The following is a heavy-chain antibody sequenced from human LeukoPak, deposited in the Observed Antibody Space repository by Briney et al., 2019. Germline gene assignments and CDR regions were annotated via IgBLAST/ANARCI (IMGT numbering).Heavy chain of an antibody. J-gene: IGHJ4*02. Sequence: PGGSLRLSCAASGFTFNSYGMHWVRHAPAKGLELVADISLDGSNKYYAYSVKGRFTISRDNSKNTLYLQMNSLRAEDTAVYYCAKATWDPRPEHPLPADYWGQGTLVTVSS. D-gene: IGHD5-24*01. V-gene: IGHV3-30*18. CDR2: ISLDGSNK. CDR1: GFTFNSYG. CDR3: AKATWDPRPEHPLPADY.